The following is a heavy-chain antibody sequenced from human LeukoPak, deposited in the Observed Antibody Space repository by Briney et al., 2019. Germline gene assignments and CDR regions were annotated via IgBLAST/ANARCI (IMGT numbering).Heavy chain of an antibody. CDR1: GDSISSSSYY. D-gene: IGHD1-26*01. Sequence: SETLSLTCTVSGDSISSSSYYWGWIRQPPGKGLESIGNIYYTGSTYYNPSLKSRVTMSADTSENQFSLKLSSVTAADTAVYYCARASIVGATIDYWGQGTLVTVSS. V-gene: IGHV4-39*07. CDR3: ARASIVGATIDY. J-gene: IGHJ4*02. CDR2: IYYTGST.